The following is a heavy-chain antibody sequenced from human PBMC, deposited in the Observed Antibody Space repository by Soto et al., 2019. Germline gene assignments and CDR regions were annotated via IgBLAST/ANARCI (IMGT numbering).Heavy chain of an antibody. CDR2: IDSDGSTT. Sequence: EVQLVESGGGLVQPGGSLRLSCAASGFTFSVYWMHWVRQAPGKGLVWVSRIDSDGSTTSYADSVKGRFTISRDNAKSTLYLHMNSLRAEDTAVYDCARPGYSNYGPGVDVWGQGTTVTVSS. V-gene: IGHV3-74*01. CDR3: ARPGYSNYGPGVDV. D-gene: IGHD4-4*01. CDR1: GFTFSVYW. J-gene: IGHJ6*02.